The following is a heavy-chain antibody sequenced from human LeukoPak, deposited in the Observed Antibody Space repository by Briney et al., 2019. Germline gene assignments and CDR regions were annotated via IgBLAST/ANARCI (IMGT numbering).Heavy chain of an antibody. Sequence: GGSLRLSCTASGFVFSNSWMSWVRQAPGKGLEWVANMKQDGREKYYVDSVKGRFTVSRDNSKNTLYLQMNSLRAEDTAVYYCATGIQLWTNFDYWGQGTLVTVSS. D-gene: IGHD5-18*01. CDR1: GFVFSNSW. CDR2: MKQDGREK. J-gene: IGHJ4*02. V-gene: IGHV3-7*01. CDR3: ATGIQLWTNFDY.